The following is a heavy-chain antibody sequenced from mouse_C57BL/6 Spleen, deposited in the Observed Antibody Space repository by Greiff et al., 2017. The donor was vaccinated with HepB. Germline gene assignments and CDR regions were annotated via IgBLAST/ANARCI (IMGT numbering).Heavy chain of an antibody. D-gene: IGHD1-1*01. CDR1: GFTFSDYG. CDR3: ASLYGSSAMDY. V-gene: IGHV5-17*01. CDR2: ISSGSSTI. Sequence: EVKLVESGGGLVKPGGSLKLSCAASGFTFSDYGMHWVRQAPEKGLEWVAYISSGSSTIYYADTVKGRFTISRDNAKNTLFLQMTSLRSEDTAMYYCASLYGSSAMDYWGQGTSVTVSS. J-gene: IGHJ4*01.